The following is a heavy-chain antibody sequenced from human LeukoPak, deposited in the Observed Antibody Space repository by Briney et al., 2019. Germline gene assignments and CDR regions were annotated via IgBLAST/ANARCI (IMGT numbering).Heavy chain of an antibody. J-gene: IGHJ5*02. CDR3: ARHVRLGGWFGP. CDR1: GGFISGHY. D-gene: IGHD3-16*01. V-gene: IGHV4-59*08. Sequence: PSETLSLTCTVSGGFISGHYWSWLRQPPGKGLEWIGYIYYNGDTNYNPSVKSRVTISLDKSKNYLSLKLTSATAADTATYYCARHVRLGGWFGPWGQGTLVTVSS. CDR2: IYYNGDT.